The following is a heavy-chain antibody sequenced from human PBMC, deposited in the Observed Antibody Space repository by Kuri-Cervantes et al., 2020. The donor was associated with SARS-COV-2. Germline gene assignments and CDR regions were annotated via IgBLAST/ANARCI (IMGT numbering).Heavy chain of an antibody. Sequence: ALVKVSCKVSGYTLTELSMHWVRQATGQGLEWMGMVKTNSGNTLYAQFFQGRVTMTRDTSTSTVYMELSSLTSEDTAIYYCYCAPKEGFDSWGQGTLVTVSS. CDR1: GYTLTELS. J-gene: IGHJ4*02. CDR2: VKTNSGNT. V-gene: IGHV1-8*01. CDR3: YCAPKEGFDS. D-gene: IGHD2-21*01.